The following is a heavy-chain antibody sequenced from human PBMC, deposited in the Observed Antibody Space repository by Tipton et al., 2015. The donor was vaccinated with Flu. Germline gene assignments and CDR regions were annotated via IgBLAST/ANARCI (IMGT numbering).Heavy chain of an antibody. D-gene: IGHD1-14*01. J-gene: IGHJ6*02. Sequence: SLRLSCVASGFTVSSTYMTWVRQAPGKGLEWVALIYRGGTAAYADSVTGRFTISRDDSKNTVYFQMRSLRAEDTAVYYCVRHGAGKEWEPLGGMDVWGQGTAVTVSS. CDR1: GFTVSSTY. V-gene: IGHV3-66*04. CDR2: IYRGGTA. CDR3: VRHGAGKEWEPLGGMDV.